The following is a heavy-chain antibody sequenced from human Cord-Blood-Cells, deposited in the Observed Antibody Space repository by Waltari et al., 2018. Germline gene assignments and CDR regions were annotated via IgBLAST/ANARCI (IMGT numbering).Heavy chain of an antibody. Sequence: EVQLVESGGGLVQPGRSLRLSCTASGFTFGDYAMSWVRQAPGKGLEWVGFIRSEAYGGTTEYAASVKGRFTISRDDSKSIAYLQMNSLKTEDTAVYYCTRHDSSGYYYFDYWGQGTLVTVSS. D-gene: IGHD3-22*01. CDR1: GFTFGDYA. J-gene: IGHJ4*02. CDR2: IRSEAYGGTT. CDR3: TRHDSSGYYYFDY. V-gene: IGHV3-49*04.